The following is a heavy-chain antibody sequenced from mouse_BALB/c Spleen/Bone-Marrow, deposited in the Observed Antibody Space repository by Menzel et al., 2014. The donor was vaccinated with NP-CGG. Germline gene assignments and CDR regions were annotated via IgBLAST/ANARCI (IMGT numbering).Heavy chain of an antibody. CDR3: ARDGVYGSHYYAMDY. J-gene: IGHJ4*01. Sequence: VKVEESGPGLVAPSQSLSITCTVSGFSSTSYGVHWVRQPPGKGLEWLGVIWAGGSTNYNSALMSRLSISKDNSKSQVFLKMNSLQTDDTAMYYCARDGVYGSHYYAMDYWGQGTSVTVSS. CDR1: GFSSTSYG. V-gene: IGHV2-9*02. CDR2: IWAGGST. D-gene: IGHD1-1*02.